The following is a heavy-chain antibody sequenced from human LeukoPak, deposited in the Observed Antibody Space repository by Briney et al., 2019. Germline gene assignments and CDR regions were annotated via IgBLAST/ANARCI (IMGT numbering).Heavy chain of an antibody. CDR1: GYSITSGYY. CDR3: TRGLQSGGYTDY. D-gene: IGHD3-22*01. V-gene: IGHV4-38-2*01. Sequence: PSETLSLTCAVSGYSITSGYYWGWIRQRTGKGLEWIGSIYHSGSTYYKSSLKSRVTISVDTSKNQFSLRVTSVTAADTAMYYCTRGLQSGGYTDYWGQGTLVTVSS. CDR2: IYHSGST. J-gene: IGHJ4*02.